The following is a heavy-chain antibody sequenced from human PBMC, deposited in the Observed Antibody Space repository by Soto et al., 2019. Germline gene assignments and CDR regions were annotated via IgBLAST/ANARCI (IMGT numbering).Heavy chain of an antibody. V-gene: IGHV4-39*01. D-gene: IGHD3-10*01. J-gene: IGHJ6*02. CDR3: AGGDYYYYGMDV. CDR2: IYYSGST. CDR1: GGSISRSSYY. Sequence: SETLSLTCTVSGGSISRSSYYWGWIRQPPGKGLEWIGSIYYSGSTYYNPSLKSRVTISVDTSKNQFSLKLSSVTAADTAVYYCAGGDYYYYGMDVWGQGTTVTVS.